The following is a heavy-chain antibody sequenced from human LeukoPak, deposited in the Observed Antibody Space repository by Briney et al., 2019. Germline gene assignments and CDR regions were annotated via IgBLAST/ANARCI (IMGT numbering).Heavy chain of an antibody. J-gene: IGHJ6*02. CDR3: TRDRYRGRYFGMDV. Sequence: SETLSLTCTVSGGFGGSGSYYWSWIRQPPGKGLEWMGYIYYSGSTNYNPSLKSRVTISMDTSKNQFSLKLNSVTAADAAMYYCTRDRYRGRYFGMDVWGQGTTVTVSS. V-gene: IGHV4-61*01. CDR1: GGFGGSGSYY. CDR2: IYYSGST. D-gene: IGHD4-11*01.